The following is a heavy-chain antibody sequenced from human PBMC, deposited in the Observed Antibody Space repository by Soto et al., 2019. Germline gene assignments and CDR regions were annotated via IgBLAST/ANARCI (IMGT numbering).Heavy chain of an antibody. V-gene: IGHV4-39*01. CDR3: ARRDRMGSGGRPNLQFDY. Sequence: SETLSLTCTVSGGSISSSSYYWGWIRQPPGKGLEWIGSIYYSGSTYYNPSLKSRVTISVDTSKNQFSLKLSSVTAADTAVYYCARRDRMGSGGRPNLQFDYWGQGTLVTVSS. CDR2: IYYSGST. D-gene: IGHD2-15*01. CDR1: GGSISSSSYY. J-gene: IGHJ4*02.